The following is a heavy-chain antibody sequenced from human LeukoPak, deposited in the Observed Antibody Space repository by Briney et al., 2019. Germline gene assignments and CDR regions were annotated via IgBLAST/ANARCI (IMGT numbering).Heavy chain of an antibody. Sequence: SETLSLTCTVSGGPISSSSYYWGWIRQPPGKGLEWIGSIYYSGSTYYNPSLTSRVTMSVDTSKNQASLKLSSVTAADTAVYYCAKGVGGSYYRYWGQGALVIVSS. CDR1: GGPISSSSYY. D-gene: IGHD1-26*01. V-gene: IGHV4-39*07. CDR3: AKGVGGSYYRY. J-gene: IGHJ4*02. CDR2: IYYSGST.